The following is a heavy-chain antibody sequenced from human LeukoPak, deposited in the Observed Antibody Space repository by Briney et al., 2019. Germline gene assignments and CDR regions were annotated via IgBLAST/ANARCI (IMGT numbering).Heavy chain of an antibody. CDR3: ARDSIYTIAAAGVSWFDP. V-gene: IGHV3-33*01. CDR1: GFTFSSYG. D-gene: IGHD6-13*01. Sequence: AGGSLRLSCAASGFTFSSYGMHWVRQAPGKGLEWVAVIWYDGSNKYYADSVKGRFTISRDNSKNTLYLQMNSLRAEDTAVYYCARDSIYTIAAAGVSWFDPWGQGTLVTVSS. CDR2: IWYDGSNK. J-gene: IGHJ5*02.